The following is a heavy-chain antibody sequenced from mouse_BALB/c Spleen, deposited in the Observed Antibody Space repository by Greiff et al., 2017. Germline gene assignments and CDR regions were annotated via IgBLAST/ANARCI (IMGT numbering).Heavy chain of an antibody. D-gene: IGHD2-10*02. J-gene: IGHJ2*01. Sequence: QVQLQQPGAELVKPGASVKLSCKASGYTFTSYYMYWVKQRPGQGLEWIGGINPSNGGTNFNEKFKSKATLTVDKSSSTAYMQLSSLTSEDSAVYYCTRFLVKDWYYFDYWGQGTTLTVSS. CDR3: TRFLVKDWYYFDY. CDR1: GYTFTSYY. V-gene: IGHV1S81*02. CDR2: INPSNGGT.